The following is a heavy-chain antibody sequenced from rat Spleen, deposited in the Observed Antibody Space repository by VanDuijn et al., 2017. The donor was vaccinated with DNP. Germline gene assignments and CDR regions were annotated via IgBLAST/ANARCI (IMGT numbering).Heavy chain of an antibody. Sequence: VQLKESGPGLVQPSQTLSLTCTVSGFSLTDYSVHWVRQPPGKGLEWMGVMWSGGSTAYNSALKSRLSINRDTSKSQVFLKMNSLQTDDTAIYYCTRESWGYVMDAWGQGASVTVSS. CDR1: GFSLTDYS. J-gene: IGHJ4*01. D-gene: IGHD5-1*01. CDR2: MWSGGST. V-gene: IGHV2S63*01. CDR3: TRESWGYVMDA.